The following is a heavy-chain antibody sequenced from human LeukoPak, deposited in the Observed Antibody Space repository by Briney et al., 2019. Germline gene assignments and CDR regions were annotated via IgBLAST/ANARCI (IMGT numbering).Heavy chain of an antibody. CDR3: ARSPIYHVAAAGTFDY. D-gene: IGHD6-13*01. J-gene: IGHJ4*02. CDR1: GFTFSSYG. Sequence: GGSLRLSCAASGFTFSSYGMHWVRQAPGKGLEWVAVIWYDGSNKYYADSVKGRFTISRDNSKNTLYLQMNSLRAEDTAVYYCARSPIYHVAAAGTFDYWGQGTLVTVSS. CDR2: IWYDGSNK. V-gene: IGHV3-33*01.